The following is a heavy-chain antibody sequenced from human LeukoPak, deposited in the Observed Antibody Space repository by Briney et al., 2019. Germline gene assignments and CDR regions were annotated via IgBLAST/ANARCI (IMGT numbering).Heavy chain of an antibody. V-gene: IGHV3-23*01. J-gene: IGHJ4*02. D-gene: IGHD6-13*01. CDR1: GFTFSSYT. CDR2: ISGSGGST. CDR3: ARRIAAAGSFDH. Sequence: GGSLRLSCAASGFTFSSYTINWVRQPPGEGLEWVSAISGSGGSTYYADSVKGRFTISRDNSKNTLYLQMNSLRAEDTAVYYCARRIAAAGSFDHWGQGTLVTVSS.